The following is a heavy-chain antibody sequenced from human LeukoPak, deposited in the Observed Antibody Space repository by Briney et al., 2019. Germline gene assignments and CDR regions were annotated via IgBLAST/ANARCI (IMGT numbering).Heavy chain of an antibody. CDR1: GGSISGYY. CDR2: IFYSGST. CDR3: ARLNLAVALGAVDI. V-gene: IGHV4-59*08. Sequence: SETLSLTCTVSGGSISGYYWSWVRQAPGKGLEWIGYIFYSGSTNQNPSLKRRVPISVDTSKNQFSLRLNSVTAADTAMYYCARLNLAVALGAVDIWGQGTMVTVSS. J-gene: IGHJ3*02. D-gene: IGHD6-19*01.